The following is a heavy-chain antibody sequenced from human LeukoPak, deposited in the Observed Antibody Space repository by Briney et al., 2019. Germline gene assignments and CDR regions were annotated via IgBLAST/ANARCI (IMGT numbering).Heavy chain of an antibody. CDR2: ISAYNGNT. CDR3: ARDMYYDILTGLDV. CDR1: GYTFTSYG. D-gene: IGHD3-9*01. V-gene: IGHV1-18*01. J-gene: IGHJ6*04. Sequence: ASVKVSCKASGYTFTSYGISWVRQAPGQGLEWMGWISAYNGNTNYAQKLQGRVTMTTDTSTSTAYMELRSLRSDDTAVYYCARDMYYDILTGLDVWGKGTTVTVSS.